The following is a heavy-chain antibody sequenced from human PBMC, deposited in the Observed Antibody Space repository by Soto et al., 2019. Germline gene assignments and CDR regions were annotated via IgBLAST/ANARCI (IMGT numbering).Heavy chain of an antibody. Sequence: ASVKVSCKASGGTFSSYAISWVRQAPGQGLEWMGGIIPIFGTANYAQKFQGRVTITADESTSTAYMELSSLRSEDTAVYYCARGPRDGYKYYYYYYGMDVWGQGTTVTVSS. J-gene: IGHJ6*02. CDR2: IIPIFGTA. V-gene: IGHV1-69*13. CDR3: ARGPRDGYKYYYYYYGMDV. CDR1: GGTFSSYA. D-gene: IGHD5-12*01.